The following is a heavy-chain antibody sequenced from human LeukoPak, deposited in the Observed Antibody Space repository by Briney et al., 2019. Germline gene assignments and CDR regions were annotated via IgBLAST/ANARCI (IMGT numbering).Heavy chain of an antibody. J-gene: IGHJ6*02. CDR2: IGWNSGGI. D-gene: IGHD6-13*01. CDR1: GFTFDDYA. V-gene: IGHV3-9*01. Sequence: GRSLRLSCAASGFTFDDYAMHWVRQAPGKGLEWVSGIGWNSGGIVYADSVKGRFTISRDNAKKSLYLQMNSLGAEDTALYYCVKVTAAGFVDHWGQGTTVTVSS. CDR3: VKVTAAGFVDH.